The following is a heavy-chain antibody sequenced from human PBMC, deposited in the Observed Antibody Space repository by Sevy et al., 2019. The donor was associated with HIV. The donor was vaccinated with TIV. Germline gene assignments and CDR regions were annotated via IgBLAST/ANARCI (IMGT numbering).Heavy chain of an antibody. CDR3: TRNGGAFDNGFDP. Sequence: ASVKVSCKVSGYTLSKLSIHWVRQAPGKGLEWMGDSDPQHGETIYAQRFQGRVTMTEDTSTDTAYMELSSLTSEDTAVYYCTRNGGAFDNGFDPWGQGTLVTVSS. V-gene: IGHV1-24*01. D-gene: IGHD2-8*01. CDR1: GYTLSKLS. CDR2: SDPQHGET. J-gene: IGHJ5*02.